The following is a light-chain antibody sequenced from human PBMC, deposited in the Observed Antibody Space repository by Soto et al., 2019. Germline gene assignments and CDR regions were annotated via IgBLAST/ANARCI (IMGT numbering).Light chain of an antibody. J-gene: IGKJ4*01. CDR2: AAS. CDR1: QSISSY. CDR3: QQSYTHPLT. V-gene: IGKV1-39*01. Sequence: DSQITQSPSSLSASVGDRVTITCGASQSISSYLNWYQQKPGKAPNLLIYAASSLQSGVPSRFSGRGSGTDFTLTIRSLQPEDFATYYCQQSYTHPLTFGGGTKVDIK.